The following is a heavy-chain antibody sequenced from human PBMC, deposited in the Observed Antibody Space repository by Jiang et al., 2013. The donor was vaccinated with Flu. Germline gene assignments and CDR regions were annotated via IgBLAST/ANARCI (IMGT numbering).Heavy chain of an antibody. Sequence: GAEVKKPGSSVKVSCKASGGTFSSYAISWVRQAPGQGLEWMGGIIPIFGTANYAQKFQGRVTITADKSTSTAYMELSSLGSEDTAVYYCARDKGRPGYYDSSGYRSPDAFDIWGQGTMVTVSS. D-gene: IGHD3-22*01. CDR2: IIPIFGTA. CDR3: ARDKGRPGYYDSSGYRSPDAFDI. CDR1: GGTFSSYA. J-gene: IGHJ3*02. V-gene: IGHV1-69*06.